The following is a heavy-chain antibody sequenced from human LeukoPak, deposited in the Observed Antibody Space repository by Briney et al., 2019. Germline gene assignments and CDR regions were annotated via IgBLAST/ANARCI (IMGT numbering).Heavy chain of an antibody. V-gene: IGHV3-49*03. CDR2: IRSKAYGGTT. CDR3: TRDDGSKPFDY. D-gene: IGHD3-10*01. J-gene: IGHJ4*02. Sequence: PGGSLRLSCTASGFTFGDYAMSWFRQAPGKGLEWVGFIRSKAYGGTTGYAASVKGRFTISRDDSKSIAYLQMNSLKTEDTAVYYCTRDDGSKPFDYWGQGTLVTVSS. CDR1: GFTFGDYA.